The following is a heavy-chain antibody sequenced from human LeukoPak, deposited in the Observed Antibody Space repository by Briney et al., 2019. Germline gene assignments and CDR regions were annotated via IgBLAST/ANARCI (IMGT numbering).Heavy chain of an antibody. V-gene: IGHV4-34*01. D-gene: IGHD3-22*01. CDR2: INHSGST. J-gene: IGHJ5*02. CDR1: GGSFSGYY. CDR3: ARDRQSYYDSSGYLPSPNWFDP. Sequence: PSETLSLTCAVYGGSFSGYYWSWIRQPPGKGLEWIGEINHSGSTNYNPSLKSRVTISVDTSKNQFSLKLSSVTAADTAVYYCARDRQSYYDSSGYLPSPNWFDPWGQGTLVTVSS.